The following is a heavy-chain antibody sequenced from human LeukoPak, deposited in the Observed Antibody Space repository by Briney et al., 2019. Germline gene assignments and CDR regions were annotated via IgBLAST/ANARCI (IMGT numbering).Heavy chain of an antibody. J-gene: IGHJ6*02. D-gene: IGHD3-22*01. Sequence: TGGSLRLSCAASGFTFSSYAMSWVRQAPGKGLEWISAISGSGGSTYYADSVKGRFTISRDNSKNTLYLQMNSLRAEDTAVYYCARDYYDSSGYYYGYYYYGMDVWGQGTTVTVSS. V-gene: IGHV3-23*01. CDR1: GFTFSSYA. CDR2: ISGSGGST. CDR3: ARDYYDSSGYYYGYYYYGMDV.